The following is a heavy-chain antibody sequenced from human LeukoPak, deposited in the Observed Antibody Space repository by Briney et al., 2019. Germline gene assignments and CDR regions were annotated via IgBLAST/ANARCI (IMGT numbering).Heavy chain of an antibody. CDR1: GFTFSSYA. Sequence: QTGRSLRLSCAASGFTFSSYAMHWVRQAPGKGLEWVAVISYDGSNKYYADSVKGRFTISRDNSKNTLYLQMNSLRAEDTAVYYCARASGYSYGPRGNYFDYWGQGTLLTVSS. D-gene: IGHD5-18*01. CDR2: ISYDGSNK. J-gene: IGHJ4*02. V-gene: IGHV3-30*04. CDR3: ARASGYSYGPRGNYFDY.